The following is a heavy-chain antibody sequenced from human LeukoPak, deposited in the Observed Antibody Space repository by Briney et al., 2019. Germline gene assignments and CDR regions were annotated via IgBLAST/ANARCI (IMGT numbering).Heavy chain of an antibody. J-gene: IGHJ4*02. CDR1: GFTFSSYA. D-gene: IGHD3/OR15-3a*01. V-gene: IGHV3-23*01. Sequence: GGSLRLSCAASGFTFSSYAMAWVRQTPGKGLEWVSTIDTSGGSTHYADSVKGRFTISRDNSKNTMYLQMSSLRVEDTAIYYCATDVGTVFFDNCGQGTVVTVSS. CDR3: ATDVGTVFFDN. CDR2: IDTSGGST.